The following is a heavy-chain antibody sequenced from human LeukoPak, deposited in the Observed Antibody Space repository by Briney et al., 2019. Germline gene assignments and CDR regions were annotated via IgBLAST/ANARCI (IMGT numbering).Heavy chain of an antibody. V-gene: IGHV4-34*01. J-gene: IGHJ4*02. CDR3: ARDTRTAQGFDY. CDR1: GGSFSGYY. D-gene: IGHD2-15*01. CDR2: INHSGST. Sequence: SETLSLTCAVYGGSFSGYYWSWIRQPPGKGLEWIGEINHSGSTNYNPSLKSRVTISVDTSNNRFSLSLSAVTAADTAIYYCARDTRTAQGFDYWGQGILVAVSS.